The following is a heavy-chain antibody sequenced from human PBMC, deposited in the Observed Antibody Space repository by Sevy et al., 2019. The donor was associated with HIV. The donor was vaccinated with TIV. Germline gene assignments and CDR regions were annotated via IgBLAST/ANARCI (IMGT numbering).Heavy chain of an antibody. D-gene: IGHD4-17*01. V-gene: IGHV3-33*01. CDR3: ARDSNEYGDYRLSYYFDY. Sequence: GGSLRPSCAASGFTFNSYGMHWVRQAPIKGLEWVASIYYDGNNKYYADSVKGRLTISRDESKNTLYLQMISLRAEDTAVYYCARDSNEYGDYRLSYYFDYWGQGALVTVSS. CDR1: GFTFNSYG. J-gene: IGHJ4*02. CDR2: IYYDGNNK.